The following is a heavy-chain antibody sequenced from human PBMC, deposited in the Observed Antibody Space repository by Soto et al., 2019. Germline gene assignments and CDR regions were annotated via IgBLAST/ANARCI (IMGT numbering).Heavy chain of an antibody. D-gene: IGHD2-15*01. V-gene: IGHV1-2*04. CDR3: ATSRDATSGGLDY. Sequence: QVQLVQSGAEVKKPGASVKVSCKASGYTFTGYYMHWVRQAPGQGLEWMGWINPNSGGINYAQKFQGWVTMTRDTSISTAYMELSRLSSDDTAVYYCATSRDATSGGLDYWGQGTLVTVSS. CDR1: GYTFTGYY. CDR2: INPNSGGI. J-gene: IGHJ4*02.